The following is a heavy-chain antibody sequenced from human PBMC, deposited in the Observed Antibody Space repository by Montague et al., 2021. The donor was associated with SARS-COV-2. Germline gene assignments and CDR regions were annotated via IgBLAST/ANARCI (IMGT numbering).Heavy chain of an antibody. J-gene: IGHJ4*02. CDR2: TSGST. V-gene: IGHV4-4*07. D-gene: IGHD3-10*01. Sequence: TSGSTNYNPSLKSRVTMSVDTSRKQFSLKLTSVTAADTAVYYCAGGYGSGRYSSWGQGTRVTV. CDR3: AGGYGSGRYSS.